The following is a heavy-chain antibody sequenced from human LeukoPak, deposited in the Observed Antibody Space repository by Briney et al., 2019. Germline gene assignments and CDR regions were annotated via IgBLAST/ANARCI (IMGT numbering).Heavy chain of an antibody. D-gene: IGHD6-19*01. V-gene: IGHV3-30*18. Sequence: GRSLRLSCAASGFTFSSYGMHWVRQAPGKGLEWVAVISYDGSNKYYADSVKGRFTISRDNSKNTLYLQMNSLRAEDTAVYYCAKPIAVAVFIQLDYWGQGTLVTVSS. J-gene: IGHJ4*02. CDR3: AKPIAVAVFIQLDY. CDR1: GFTFSSYG. CDR2: ISYDGSNK.